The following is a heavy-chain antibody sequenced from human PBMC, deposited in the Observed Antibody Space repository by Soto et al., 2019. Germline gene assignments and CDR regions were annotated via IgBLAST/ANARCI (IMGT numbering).Heavy chain of an antibody. Sequence: GGSLRLSCAASGFTFSSYGMHWVRQAPGKGLEWVAVISYDGSNKYYADSVKGRFTISRDNSKNTLYLQMNSLRAEDTAVYYCAKDLTIVRGVTKDYYYGMDVWGQGTTVTVSS. V-gene: IGHV3-30*18. CDR2: ISYDGSNK. CDR1: GFTFSSYG. CDR3: AKDLTIVRGVTKDYYYGMDV. D-gene: IGHD3-10*01. J-gene: IGHJ6*02.